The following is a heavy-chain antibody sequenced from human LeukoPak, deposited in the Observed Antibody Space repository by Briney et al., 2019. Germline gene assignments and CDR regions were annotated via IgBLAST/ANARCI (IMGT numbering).Heavy chain of an antibody. CDR3: AKDHMRDGYNYGYWYFDL. V-gene: IGHV3-23*01. J-gene: IGHJ2*01. Sequence: PGGSLRLSCAASGFTFSSYAMNWVRQAPGKGLEWVSAISGNGVSTYYADSVKGRFTISRDNSKNTLYLQMNSLRAEDTVVYYCAKDHMRDGYNYGYWYFDLRGRDTLVTVSS. D-gene: IGHD5-12*01. CDR1: GFTFSSYA. CDR2: ISGNGVST.